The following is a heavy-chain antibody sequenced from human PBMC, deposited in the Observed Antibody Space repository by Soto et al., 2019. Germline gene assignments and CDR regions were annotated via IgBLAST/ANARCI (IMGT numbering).Heavy chain of an antibody. D-gene: IGHD6-13*01. J-gene: IGHJ4*02. Sequence: EVQLVESGGGLVQPGGSLRLSCAASGFTFSSYWMHWVRQVPGKGLVWVSRIKSDGSRTDYADSVKGRFTISRATGKNTLYLHMKSLRADATAVYYCARGGLISAAGVEFAYWGWGTRVTVSS. CDR1: GFTFSSYW. V-gene: IGHV3-74*01. CDR2: IKSDGSRT. CDR3: ARGGLISAAGVEFAY.